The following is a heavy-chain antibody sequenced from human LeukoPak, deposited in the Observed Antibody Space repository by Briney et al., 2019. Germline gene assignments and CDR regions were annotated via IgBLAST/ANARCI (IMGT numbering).Heavy chain of an antibody. CDR2: ISSSSSYI. CDR1: GFTFSSYS. Sequence: GGSLRLSCAASGFTFSSYSMNWVRQAPGKGLELVSSISSSSSYIYYADSVKGRFTISRDNAKNSLYLQMNSLRAEDTAVYYCARDSGYYGSGSYYYYGMDVWGQGTTVTVSS. J-gene: IGHJ6*02. CDR3: ARDSGYYGSGSYYYYGMDV. V-gene: IGHV3-21*01. D-gene: IGHD3-10*01.